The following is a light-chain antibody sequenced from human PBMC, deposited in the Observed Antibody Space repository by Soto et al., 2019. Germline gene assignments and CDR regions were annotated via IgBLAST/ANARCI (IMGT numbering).Light chain of an antibody. Sequence: EIVMTQSPATLSVSPGERATLSCRASQSVSSNLAWYQQKPGQAPRLLIYGASTRATGIPARFSGSGSATEFTLTISGLQSEDFAIYYWQQYNNWPRTFGQGTKVEIK. CDR2: GAS. CDR3: QQYNNWPRT. V-gene: IGKV3-15*01. CDR1: QSVSSN. J-gene: IGKJ1*01.